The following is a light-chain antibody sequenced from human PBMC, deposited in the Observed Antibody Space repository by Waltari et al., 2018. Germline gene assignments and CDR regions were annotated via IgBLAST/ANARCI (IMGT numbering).Light chain of an antibody. J-gene: IGLJ2*01. Sequence: SYGLTQPPSVSVSPGQTASITCSGVKLGDKYACWYQKKPGQSPVLVIYQDTKRPSGIPERFSGSNSGNTATLTISGTQAMDEADYYCQAWDSSTAHVVFGGGTKLTVL. V-gene: IGLV3-1*01. CDR3: QAWDSSTAHVV. CDR1: KLGDKY. CDR2: QDT.